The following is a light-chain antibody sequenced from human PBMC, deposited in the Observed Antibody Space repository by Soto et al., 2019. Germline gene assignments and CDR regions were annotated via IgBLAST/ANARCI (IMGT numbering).Light chain of an antibody. J-gene: IGLJ1*01. Sequence: QSALTHPASVSGYPGQSITIPCTGTSSDVGGYNYVSWYQHHPGKAPKLMIYDVSNRPSGVSNRFSGSKSGNTASLIISGLQAEDEADYYCSSYTSSSTLSTYVFGTGTKVTVL. CDR2: DVS. CDR1: SSDVGGYNY. CDR3: SSYTSSSTLSTYV. V-gene: IGLV2-14*03.